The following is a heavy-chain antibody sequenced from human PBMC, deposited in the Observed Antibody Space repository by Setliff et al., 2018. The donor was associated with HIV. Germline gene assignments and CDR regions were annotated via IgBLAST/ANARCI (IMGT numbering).Heavy chain of an antibody. CDR2: IYYSGST. D-gene: IGHD1-20*01. V-gene: IGHV4-59*01. CDR1: GGSISSYY. Sequence: PSEILSLTCTVSGGSISSYYWNWIRQPPGKGLEWIGYIYYSGSTNYNPSLKSRVTISVDTSKNQFSLKLSSVTAAATAVYYCAGCITGTTHWFDPWGQGTLVTVSS. J-gene: IGHJ5*02. CDR3: AGCITGTTHWFDP.